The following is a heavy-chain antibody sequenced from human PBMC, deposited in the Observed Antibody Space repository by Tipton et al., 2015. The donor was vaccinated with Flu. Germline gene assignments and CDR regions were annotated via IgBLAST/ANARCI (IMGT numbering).Heavy chain of an antibody. J-gene: IGHJ6*02. V-gene: IGHV3-33*01. Sequence: SLRLSCAASGFTFSSYGMHWVRQAPGKGLEWVAVIWYDGSNKYYADSVKGRFTISRDNSKNTLYLQMNSLRAEDTAVYYCARDGGLGVVIGCGMDVWGQGTTVTVSS. CDR2: IWYDGSNK. D-gene: IGHD3-3*01. CDR3: ARDGGLGVVIGCGMDV. CDR1: GFTFSSYG.